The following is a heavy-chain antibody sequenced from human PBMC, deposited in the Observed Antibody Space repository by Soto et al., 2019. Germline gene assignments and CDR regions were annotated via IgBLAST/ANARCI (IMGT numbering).Heavy chain of an antibody. CDR1: GFTFSSYW. CDR3: ARCSVVVVAPQDNWFVP. CDR2: IKQDGSEK. Sequence: GGSLRLSCAASGFTFSSYWMSWVRQAPGKGLEWVANIKQDGSEKYYVDSVKGRFTISRDNAKNSLYLQMNSLRAEDTAVYYCARCSVVVVAPQDNWFVPSCPGTLLTV. J-gene: IGHJ5*02. D-gene: IGHD2-15*01. V-gene: IGHV3-7*03.